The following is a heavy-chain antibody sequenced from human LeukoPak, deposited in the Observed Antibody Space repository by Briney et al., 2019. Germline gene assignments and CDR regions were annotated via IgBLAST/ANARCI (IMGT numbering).Heavy chain of an antibody. CDR2: IYYSGST. CDR3: ARGYGYSYLFDY. CDR1: GGSISSGGYY. D-gene: IGHD5-18*01. Sequence: PSETLSLTCTVSGGSISSGGYYWSWIRQHPGKGLEWIGYIYYSGSTYYNPSLKSRVTISVDTSKNQFSLKLSFVTAADTAVYYCARGYGYSYLFDYWGQGTLVTVSS. J-gene: IGHJ4*02. V-gene: IGHV4-31*03.